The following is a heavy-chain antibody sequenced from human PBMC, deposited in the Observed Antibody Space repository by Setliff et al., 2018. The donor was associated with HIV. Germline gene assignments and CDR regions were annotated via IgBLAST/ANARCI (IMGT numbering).Heavy chain of an antibody. D-gene: IGHD2-21*02. V-gene: IGHV1-18*01. CDR1: GYMFSSYG. J-gene: IGHJ5*02. CDR3: ARDHGGNSGYNWFDP. Sequence: ASVKVSCKTSGYMFSSYGISWVRQAPGQGLEWMGWVSNKGDTNYVQKLQDRLTITTDTSTSTAYLELRDLKSDDTAVYYCARDHGGNSGYNWFDPWGQGTLVTVSS. CDR2: VSNKGDT.